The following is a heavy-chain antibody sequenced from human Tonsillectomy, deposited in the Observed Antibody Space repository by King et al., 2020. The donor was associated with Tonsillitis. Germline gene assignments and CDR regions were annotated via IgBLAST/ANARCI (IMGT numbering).Heavy chain of an antibody. V-gene: IGHV3-21*01. CDR2: ISSGSSYI. CDR1: GFTFSSYS. J-gene: IGHJ6*03. Sequence: VQLVESGGGLVKPGGSLRLSCAASGFTFSSYSMNWVRQAPGKGLEWVSSISSGSSYIYYADSVKGRLTISRDNAKNSLYLQMNSLRAEDTAVYYCARSYYYDSRAGFFYYYMDVWGKGTTVTVSS. CDR3: ARSYYYDSRAGFFYYYMDV. D-gene: IGHD3-22*01.